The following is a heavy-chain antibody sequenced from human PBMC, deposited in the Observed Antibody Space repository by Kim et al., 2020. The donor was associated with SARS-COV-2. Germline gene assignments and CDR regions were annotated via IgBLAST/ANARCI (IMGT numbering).Heavy chain of an antibody. Sequence: GGSLRLSCAASGFTFSSYVMHWVRQAPGKGLVWVSRTSHDGSVTSYADSVKGRFIVSRDNAKNTLYLQMNSLRAEDTAIYYCTRDVDRVFYDFWGQGTLV. D-gene: IGHD2-21*01. V-gene: IGHV3-74*01. CDR3: TRDVDRVFYDF. CDR1: GFTFSSYV. J-gene: IGHJ4*02. CDR2: TSHDGSVT.